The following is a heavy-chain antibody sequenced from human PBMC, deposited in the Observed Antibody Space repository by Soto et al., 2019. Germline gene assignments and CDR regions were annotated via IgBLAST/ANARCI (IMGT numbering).Heavy chain of an antibody. Sequence: SETLSLTCTVSGGSVSSGSYYWSWIRQPPGKGLEWIGYIYYSGSTNYNPSLTSRVTISVDTSKNQFSLKLSSVTAADTAVYYCARDRRYSYGYYYYGMDVWGQGTRVTVSS. D-gene: IGHD5-18*01. V-gene: IGHV4-61*01. J-gene: IGHJ6*02. CDR3: ARDRRYSYGYYYYGMDV. CDR2: IYYSGST. CDR1: GGSVSSGSYY.